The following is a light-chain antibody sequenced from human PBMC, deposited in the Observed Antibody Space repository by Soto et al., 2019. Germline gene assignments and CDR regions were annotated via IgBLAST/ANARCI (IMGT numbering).Light chain of an antibody. Sequence: DIQMTQSPSTLSASVGDRVTITCRASQSISSWLAWYQQKPGKAPNLLIYDASSLKSGVPSRFSGSGSGTEFTLTTSSLQPDDFATYYCQQYNSYSWTFGQGTKVDSK. CDR3: QQYNSYSWT. CDR2: DAS. V-gene: IGKV1-5*01. CDR1: QSISSW. J-gene: IGKJ1*01.